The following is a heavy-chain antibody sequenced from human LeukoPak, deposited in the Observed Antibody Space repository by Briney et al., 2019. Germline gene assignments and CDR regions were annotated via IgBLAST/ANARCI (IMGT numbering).Heavy chain of an antibody. CDR2: INPAGNYA. D-gene: IGHD6-6*01. V-gene: IGHV3-74*01. J-gene: IGHJ4*02. CDR1: GFTFSNYW. CDR3: AMSIAGRPY. Sequence: GGSLRLSCAASGFTFSNYWIHWVRQAPGKGLAWVSRINPAGNYANYADSVKGRFTISRDNAKNSLYLQMNSLRDEDTAVYYCAMSIAGRPYWGQGTLVTVSS.